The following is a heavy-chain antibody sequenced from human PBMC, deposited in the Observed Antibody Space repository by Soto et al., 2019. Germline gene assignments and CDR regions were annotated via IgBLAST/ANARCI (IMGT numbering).Heavy chain of an antibody. V-gene: IGHV1-69*05. Sequence: QVQLVQSGAEVKKPGSSVKVSCKASGGTFTTYAINWVRQAPGQGLQWMGGIIPIFGTANYAQKFQGRVTITPEESTSAAYMELRSLRSDDKAVHYFARGSHNYYAGSGYQYWGQGTLVTVSS. CDR3: ARGSHNYYAGSGYQY. D-gene: IGHD3-22*01. J-gene: IGHJ4*02. CDR1: GGTFTTYA. CDR2: IIPIFGTA.